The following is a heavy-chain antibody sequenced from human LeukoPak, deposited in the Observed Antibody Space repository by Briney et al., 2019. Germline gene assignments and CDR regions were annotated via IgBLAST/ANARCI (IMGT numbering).Heavy chain of an antibody. CDR1: GYTFTSYG. D-gene: IGHD3-10*01. CDR2: ISIYQNKT. CDR3: ARGFGGPLDY. V-gene: IGHV1-18*01. Sequence: GASVKVSCKTSGYTFTSYGISWVRQAPGQGLQWGGWISIYQNKTNYSQMIQGRVTMTTDTSTTTAYMELRRLRSDDTAVYYCARGFGGPLDYWGQGTLVTVSS. J-gene: IGHJ4*02.